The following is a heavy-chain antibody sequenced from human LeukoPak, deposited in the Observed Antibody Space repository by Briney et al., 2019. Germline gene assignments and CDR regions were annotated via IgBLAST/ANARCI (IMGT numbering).Heavy chain of an antibody. Sequence: KPSETLSLTCTVSGGSISSYYWSWIRQPPGKGLEWIGYIYYSGSTNYNPSLKSRVTISVDASKNQFPLKLSSVTAADTAVYYCARETTYYYDSSGYYYGRYFDYWGQGTLVTVSS. CDR1: GGSISSYY. CDR3: ARETTYYYDSSGYYYGRYFDY. CDR2: IYYSGST. V-gene: IGHV4-59*01. J-gene: IGHJ4*02. D-gene: IGHD3-22*01.